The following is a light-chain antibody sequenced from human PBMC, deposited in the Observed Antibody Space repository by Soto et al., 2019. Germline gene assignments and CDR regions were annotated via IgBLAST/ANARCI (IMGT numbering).Light chain of an antibody. Sequence: DIQMTQSPSTMSASVGDRVTIMCRASRSIDSWLAWYQKKPGKDPKFLMYKASNLESGVPSRFSGSGSETEFTLTISRLQTDDFATYECQHYNSYSEAFGQGTKVDIK. J-gene: IGKJ1*01. CDR3: QHYNSYSEA. V-gene: IGKV1-5*03. CDR2: KAS. CDR1: RSIDSW.